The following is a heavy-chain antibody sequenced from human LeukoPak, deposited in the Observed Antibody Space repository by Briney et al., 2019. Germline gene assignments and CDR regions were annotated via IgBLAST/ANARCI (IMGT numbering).Heavy chain of an antibody. J-gene: IGHJ5*02. D-gene: IGHD6-13*01. Sequence: GASVKVSCKASGYTFTSYGISWVRQAPGQGLEWMGWISAYNGNTNYAQNLQGRVTMTIDTSTSTAYMELRSLRPDDTAVYYCARGHSSSWRWFDPWGQGTLVTVSS. CDR3: ARGHSSSWRWFDP. CDR2: ISAYNGNT. CDR1: GYTFTSYG. V-gene: IGHV1-18*01.